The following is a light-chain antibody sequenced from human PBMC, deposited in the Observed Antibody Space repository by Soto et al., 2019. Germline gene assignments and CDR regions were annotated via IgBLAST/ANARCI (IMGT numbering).Light chain of an antibody. J-gene: IGKJ2*01. CDR2: GSS. CDR3: QQYGTSPFT. Sequence: EIVLTQSPDTLSLSPGERATLSCRASQRVSSNYVAWYQQKPGQAPRLLTHGSSSRATGVPDRFSGRGSGTTFTLVISRLEPEDFAVYYCQQYGTSPFTFGQGTKVEI. CDR1: QRVSSNY. V-gene: IGKV3-20*01.